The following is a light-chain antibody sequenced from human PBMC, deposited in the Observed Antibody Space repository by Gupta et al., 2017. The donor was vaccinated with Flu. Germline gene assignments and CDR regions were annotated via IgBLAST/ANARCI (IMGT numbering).Light chain of an antibody. CDR3: QQYNNWPPWGT. CDR1: QSVSSN. CDR2: GAS. J-gene: IGKJ1*01. Sequence: TLSVSPGERATLSCRASQSVSSNLAWYQQKPGQAPRLLIYGASTRATGIPARFSGSGSGTEFTLTISSLQSEDFAVYYCQQYNNWPPWGTFGQGTKVEIK. V-gene: IGKV3-15*01.